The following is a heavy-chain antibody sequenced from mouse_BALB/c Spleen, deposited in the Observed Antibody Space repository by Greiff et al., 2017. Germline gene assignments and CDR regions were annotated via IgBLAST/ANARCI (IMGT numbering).Heavy chain of an antibody. CDR2: ISSGGGNT. Sequence: DVKLVESGGGLVKPGGSLKLSCAASGFTFSSYTMSWVRQTPEKRLEWVATISSGGGNTYYPDSVKGRFTISRDNAKNNLYLQMSSLRSEDTALYYCASLYYRYDYFDYWGQGTTLTVSS. CDR3: ASLYYRYDYFDY. V-gene: IGHV5-9*03. CDR1: GFTFSSYT. D-gene: IGHD2-14*01. J-gene: IGHJ2*01.